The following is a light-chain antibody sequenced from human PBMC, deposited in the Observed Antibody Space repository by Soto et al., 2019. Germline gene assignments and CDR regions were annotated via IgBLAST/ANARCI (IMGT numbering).Light chain of an antibody. CDR1: QSVSSNY. Sequence: EIVLTQSPDTLSLSPGESATLSCRASQSVSSNYLAWYQQKPGRAPRLLIYGASNRATGIPDRFSGSGSGTDFTLIISRLEPEDFAVFYCQQYDDSITFGQGTRLEIE. CDR3: QQYDDSIT. CDR2: GAS. J-gene: IGKJ5*01. V-gene: IGKV3-20*01.